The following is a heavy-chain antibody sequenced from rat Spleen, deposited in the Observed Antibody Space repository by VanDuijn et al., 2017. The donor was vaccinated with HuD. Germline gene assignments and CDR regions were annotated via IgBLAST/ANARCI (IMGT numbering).Heavy chain of an antibody. CDR2: ISPSGAIT. V-gene: IGHV5-19*01. D-gene: IGHD1-12*02. CDR3: ARPYYDGTYYHGYFDF. CDR1: GFTFSNYG. Sequence: EVQLVESGGGLVQPGRSLKLSCAASGFTFSNYGMHWIRQAPTKGLEWVASISPSGAITDYRDSVKGRFTISRDNAKSTLYLQMDSLRSEDTATYYCARPYYDGTYYHGYFDFWGPGTMVTVSS. J-gene: IGHJ1*01.